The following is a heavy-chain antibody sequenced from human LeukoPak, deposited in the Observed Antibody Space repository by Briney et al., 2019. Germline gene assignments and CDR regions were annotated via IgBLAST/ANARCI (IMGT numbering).Heavy chain of an antibody. CDR2: INHSGST. Sequence: PSETLSLTCAVYGESFSGYYWSWIRQPPGKGLEWIGEINHSGSTNYNPSLKSRVTISVDTSKNQFSLKLSSVTAADTAVCYCHYDSSGIVDAFDIWGQGTMVTVSS. CDR3: HYDSSGIVDAFDI. CDR1: GESFSGYY. V-gene: IGHV4-34*01. J-gene: IGHJ3*02. D-gene: IGHD3-22*01.